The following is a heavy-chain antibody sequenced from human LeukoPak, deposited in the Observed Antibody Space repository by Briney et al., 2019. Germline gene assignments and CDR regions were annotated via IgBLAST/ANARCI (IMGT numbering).Heavy chain of an antibody. D-gene: IGHD2-15*01. CDR3: ARVRVVATAKMHSLNY. J-gene: IGHJ4*02. Sequence: VTLTLSGAASRFTFSSYAMHWVRQAQGKGLEYVSVTSSNEGNIYYAHPVKGRFTISTDNSNNTLYLQIGSLSPTAMAEYDCARVRVVATAKMHSLNYWGKGTLVTVSS. CDR1: RFTFSSYA. CDR2: TSSNEGNI. V-gene: IGHV3-64*01.